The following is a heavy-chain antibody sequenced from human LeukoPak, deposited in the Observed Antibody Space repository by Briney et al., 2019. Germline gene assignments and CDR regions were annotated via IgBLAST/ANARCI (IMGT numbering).Heavy chain of an antibody. D-gene: IGHD3-16*01. Sequence: PGGSLRLSCVVSGFTFSTHAMTWVRQAPGKGLERVSDISGPGGTTYYAASVKGRFTISRDNSKNTLFLQMNSLRAEDTAVYYCARDPGLIPDHYMDVWGKGTTVIVSS. J-gene: IGHJ6*03. CDR1: GFTFSTHA. CDR3: ARDPGLIPDHYMDV. V-gene: IGHV3-23*01. CDR2: ISGPGGTT.